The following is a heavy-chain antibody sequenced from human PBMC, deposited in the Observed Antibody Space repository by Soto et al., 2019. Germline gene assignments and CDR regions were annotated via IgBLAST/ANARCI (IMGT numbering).Heavy chain of an antibody. CDR2: ISGSGGST. J-gene: IGHJ1*01. V-gene: IGHV3-23*01. CDR1: GFTFSSYA. CDR3: AKDLHIVVVTAIRQGEVSFQH. D-gene: IGHD2-21*02. Sequence: GGSLRLSCAASGFTFSSYAMSWVRQAPGKGLEWVSAISGSGGSTYYADSVKGRFTISRDNSKNTLYLQMNSLRAEDTAVYYCAKDLHIVVVTAIRQGEVSFQHWGQGTLVTVSS.